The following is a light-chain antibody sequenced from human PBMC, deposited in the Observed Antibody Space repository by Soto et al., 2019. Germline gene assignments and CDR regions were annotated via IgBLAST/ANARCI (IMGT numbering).Light chain of an antibody. CDR3: QHYCSSPPYT. Sequence: EIVLTQSPGTLSLSPGESATLSCRASQRVASSHIASYRQKPGQAPWLLIYGASNMDTGIPDRFSGSGSGTTFILTIIRLEAEDSAVYYCQHYCSSPPYTFGQGTKLKIK. CDR1: QRVASSH. V-gene: IGKV3-20*01. CDR2: GAS. J-gene: IGKJ2*01.